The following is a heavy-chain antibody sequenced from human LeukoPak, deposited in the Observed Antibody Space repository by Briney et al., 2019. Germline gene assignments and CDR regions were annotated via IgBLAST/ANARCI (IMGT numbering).Heavy chain of an antibody. CDR3: ARDGPAVVTTIYYFDY. V-gene: IGHV3-33*01. CDR1: GFTFSSYG. Sequence: GGSLRLSCAASGFTFSSYGMHWVRQAPGKGLEWVAVIWYDGSNKYYADSVKGRFTISRDNSKNTLYLQMNSLRAEDTAVYYCARDGPAVVTTIYYFDYWGQGTLVTVSS. CDR2: IWYDGSNK. D-gene: IGHD2-21*02. J-gene: IGHJ4*02.